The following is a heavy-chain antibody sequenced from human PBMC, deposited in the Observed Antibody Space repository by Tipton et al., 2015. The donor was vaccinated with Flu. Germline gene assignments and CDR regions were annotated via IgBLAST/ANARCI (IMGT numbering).Heavy chain of an antibody. CDR1: GYSISSGYY. CDR2: IYHSGST. J-gene: IGHJ4*02. D-gene: IGHD3-22*01. Sequence: LRLSCAVSGYSISSGYYWGWIRQPPGKGLEWIGSIYHSGSTYYNPSLKSRVTISVDMSKNQFSLKLSSVTAADTAVYYCAGQRLILDDSSGYYDYWGQGTLVTVSS. CDR3: AGQRLILDDSSGYYDY. V-gene: IGHV4-38-2*01.